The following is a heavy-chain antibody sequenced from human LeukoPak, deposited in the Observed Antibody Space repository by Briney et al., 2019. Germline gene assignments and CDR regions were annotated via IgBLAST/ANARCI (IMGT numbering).Heavy chain of an antibody. CDR2: IYYSGST. D-gene: IGHD2-8*02. CDR1: GGSISSGGYY. CDR3: ARALGSGPQYYYYYGMDV. V-gene: IGHV4-61*08. J-gene: IGHJ6*02. Sequence: SETLSLTCAVSGGSISSGGYYWSWIRQPPGKGLEWIGYIYYSGSTNYNPSLKSRVTISVDTSKNQFSLKLSSVTAADTAVYYCARALGSGPQYYYYYGMDVWGQGTTVTVSS.